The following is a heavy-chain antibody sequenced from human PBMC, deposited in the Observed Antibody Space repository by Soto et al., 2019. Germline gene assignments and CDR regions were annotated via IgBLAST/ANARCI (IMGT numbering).Heavy chain of an antibody. D-gene: IGHD2-2*01. CDR1: GYTFTSYG. V-gene: IGHV1-18*04. J-gene: IGHJ6*02. CDR2: ISAYNGNT. CDR3: ARDGYCSSTSCYLYYYYGMDV. Sequence: GASVKVSCKASGYTFTSYGISWVLQAPGQGLEWMGWISAYNGNTNYAQKLQGRVTMTTDTSTSTAYMELRSLRSDDTAVYYCARDGYCSSTSCYLYYYYGMDVWGQGTTVTVSS.